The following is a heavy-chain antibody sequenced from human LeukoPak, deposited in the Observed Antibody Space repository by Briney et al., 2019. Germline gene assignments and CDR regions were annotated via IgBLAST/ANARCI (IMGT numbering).Heavy chain of an antibody. CDR3: ARSLNDRGLLDY. CDR2: ISGSSSYI. V-gene: IGHV3-21*01. CDR1: GFTFSSYS. D-gene: IGHD1-1*01. J-gene: IGHJ4*02. Sequence: GGSLRLSCTASGFTFSSYSMNWVRQAPGKGLELVSSISGSSSYIYYPDSLKGRFTISRDNAKNSLYLEMISLRADDTAVFYCARSLNDRGLLDYWGQGTLVTVSS.